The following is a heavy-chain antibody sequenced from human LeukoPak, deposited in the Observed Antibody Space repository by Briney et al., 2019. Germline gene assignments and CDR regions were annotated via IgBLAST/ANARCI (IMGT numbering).Heavy chain of an antibody. D-gene: IGHD6-25*01. J-gene: IGHJ4*02. CDR3: ATGGPQTSGEKRGLDY. V-gene: IGHV1-2*04. Sequence: ASVKVSCKASGYAFTSLDINWVRQATGQGLEWMGWFNPNTGDAKYAEKFQGWITMTSDTSIRTAYMEIRSLKSDDTAIYYCATGGPQTSGEKRGLDYWGQGTLVTVSS. CDR2: FNPNTGDA. CDR1: GYAFTSLD.